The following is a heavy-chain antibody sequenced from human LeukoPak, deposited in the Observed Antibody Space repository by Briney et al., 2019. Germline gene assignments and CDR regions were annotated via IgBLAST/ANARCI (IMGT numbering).Heavy chain of an antibody. V-gene: IGHV4-59*01. CDR1: GGSISSYY. J-gene: IGHJ3*01. D-gene: IGHD4-17*01. CDR3: ASTGGDYGDYVN. Sequence: PSETLSLTCTVSGGSISSYYWSWIRQPPGKGLEWIGYIYYSGSTNYNPSLKSRVTISVDTSKNQFSLKLSSMTAADTAVYYCASTGGDYGDYVNWGQGTMVTVSS. CDR2: IYYSGST.